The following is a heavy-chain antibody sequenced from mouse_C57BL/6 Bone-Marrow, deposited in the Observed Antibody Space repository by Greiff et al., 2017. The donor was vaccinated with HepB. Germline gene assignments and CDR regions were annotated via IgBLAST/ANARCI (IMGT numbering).Heavy chain of an antibody. CDR2: IYPRSGNT. D-gene: IGHD1-1*01. V-gene: IGHV1-81*01. CDR3: AREFYYYGSSYSWFAY. CDR1: GYTFTSYG. J-gene: IGHJ3*01. Sequence: VQLVESGAELARPGASVKLSCKASGYTFTSYGISWVKQRTGQGLEWIGEIYPRSGNTYYNEKFKGKATLTADKSSSTAYMELRSLTSEDSAVYFCAREFYYYGSSYSWFAYWGQGTLVTVSA.